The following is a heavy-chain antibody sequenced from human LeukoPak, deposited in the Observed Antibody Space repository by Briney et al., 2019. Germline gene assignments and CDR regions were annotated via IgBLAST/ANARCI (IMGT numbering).Heavy chain of an antibody. V-gene: IGHV1-8*01. CDR3: ARGDGGSYYVYYYYGMDV. J-gene: IGHJ6*02. CDR2: PNSGNT. D-gene: IGHD1-26*01. Sequence: PNSGNTGYAQKFQGRVTMTRNTSISTAYMELSSLRSEDTAVYYCARGDGGSYYVYYYYGMDVWGQGTTVTVSS.